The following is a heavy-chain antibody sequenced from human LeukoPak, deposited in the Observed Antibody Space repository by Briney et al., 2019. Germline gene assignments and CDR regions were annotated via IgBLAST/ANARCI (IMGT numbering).Heavy chain of an antibody. CDR1: GFTVSTYP. D-gene: IGHD2/OR15-2a*01. J-gene: IGHJ4*02. Sequence: GGSFTLVCAASGFTVSTYPVSWVRQAPGKCLECVSAVSGSGNTAYYADSVKGRSTISRDNFKNTLYLQMNRLTVDDTAVYYCAKRSCPGDGCKSKDFDCWGTGTLVT. CDR3: AKRSCPGDGCKSKDFDC. V-gene: IGHV3-23*01. CDR2: VSGSGNTA.